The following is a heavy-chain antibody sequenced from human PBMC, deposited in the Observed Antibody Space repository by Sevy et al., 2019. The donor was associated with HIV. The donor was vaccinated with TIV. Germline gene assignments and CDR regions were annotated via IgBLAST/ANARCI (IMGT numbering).Heavy chain of an antibody. V-gene: IGHV3-30-3*01. J-gene: IGHJ4*02. CDR2: ISYDGSNK. CDR1: GFTFSSYA. D-gene: IGHD2-15*01. Sequence: GGSLRLSCAASGFTFSSYAMHWVRQAPGKGLEWVAVISYDGSNKYYADSVKGRFTISRDNSKNTLYLQMNSLRAEDTAVYYWAREAGYCSGGSCYRYYFDYWGQGTLVTVSS. CDR3: AREAGYCSGGSCYRYYFDY.